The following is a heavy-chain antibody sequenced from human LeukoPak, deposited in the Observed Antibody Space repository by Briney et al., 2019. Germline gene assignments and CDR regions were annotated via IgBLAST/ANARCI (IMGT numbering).Heavy chain of an antibody. D-gene: IGHD6-19*01. CDR3: ARHGIAVAGSFDY. CDR2: IYYSGNT. CDR1: GGSISSSSYY. V-gene: IGHV4-39*01. Sequence: SETLSLTCTVSGGSISSSSYYWGWIRQPPGKGLEWIGSIYYSGNTYYNPSLKSRVTISVDTSKNQFSLKLSSVTAADTAVYYCARHGIAVAGSFDYWGQGTLVTVSS. J-gene: IGHJ4*02.